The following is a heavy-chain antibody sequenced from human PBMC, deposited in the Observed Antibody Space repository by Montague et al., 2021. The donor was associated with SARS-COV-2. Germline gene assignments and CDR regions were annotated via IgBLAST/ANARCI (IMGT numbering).Heavy chain of an antibody. Sequence: SETLSLTRTVSGGSISSYYWSWIRQPPGKGLEWIGYIYYSGSTNYNPSLKSRVSMSVDTSKNQFSLHLSSVTAADTAVYYCARDKVAGRGYYLEYWGQGTLVTVSS. CDR2: IYYSGST. V-gene: IGHV4-59*01. D-gene: IGHD6-19*01. CDR1: GGSISSYY. J-gene: IGHJ4*01. CDR3: ARDKVAGRGYYLEY.